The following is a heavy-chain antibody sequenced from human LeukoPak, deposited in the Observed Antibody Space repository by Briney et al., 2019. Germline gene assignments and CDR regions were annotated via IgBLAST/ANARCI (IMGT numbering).Heavy chain of an antibody. CDR1: GYTFTSYG. CDR2: ISAYNGNT. CDR3: ARCLYGSGSYYYQDWFDP. Sequence: ASVKVSYKASGYTFTSYGISWVRQAPGQGLEWMGWISAYNGNTNYAQKLQGRVTMTTDTSTSTAHMELRSLRSDDTAVYYCARCLYGSGSYYYQDWFDPWGQGTLVTVSS. J-gene: IGHJ5*02. D-gene: IGHD3-10*01. V-gene: IGHV1-18*04.